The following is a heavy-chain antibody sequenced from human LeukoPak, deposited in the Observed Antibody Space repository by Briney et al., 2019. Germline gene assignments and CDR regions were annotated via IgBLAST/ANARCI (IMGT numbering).Heavy chain of an antibody. CDR3: ARGQQYYHDSSGYWVFDY. D-gene: IGHD3-22*01. V-gene: IGHV4-34*01. Sequence: SETLSLTYAVYGGSFSGYYWNWIRQPPGKGLEWIGEINHSGSTNYNPSLKSRVTISVDTSKNQFSLKLSSVTAADTAVYSCARGQQYYHDSSGYWVFDYWGQGTLVTVSS. CDR2: INHSGST. CDR1: GGSFSGYY. J-gene: IGHJ4*02.